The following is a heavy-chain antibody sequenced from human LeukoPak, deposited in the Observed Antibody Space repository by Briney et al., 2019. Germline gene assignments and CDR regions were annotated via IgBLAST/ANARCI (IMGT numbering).Heavy chain of an antibody. D-gene: IGHD3-3*01. Sequence: SVKVSCKASGGTFSSYAISWVRQAPGQGLEWMGGIIPIFGTANYAQKSQGRVTITADESTSTAYMELSSLRSEDTAVYYCARVVDYDFWSGYYWFDPWGQGTLVTISS. CDR1: GGTFSSYA. CDR3: ARVVDYDFWSGYYWFDP. J-gene: IGHJ5*02. V-gene: IGHV1-69*13. CDR2: IIPIFGTA.